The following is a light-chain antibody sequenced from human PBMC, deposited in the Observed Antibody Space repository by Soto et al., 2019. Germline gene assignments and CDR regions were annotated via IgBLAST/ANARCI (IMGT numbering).Light chain of an antibody. CDR2: EGS. CDR3: CSYAGSSTPVV. CDR1: SSDVGSYNL. V-gene: IGLV2-23*01. J-gene: IGLJ2*01. Sequence: QSVLTQPASVSGSPGQSITISCTGTSSDVGSYNLVSWYQQHPGKGPKLIIYEGSKRPSGVSNRFSGSKSGNTASLTISGLQAEDEADYYCCSYAGSSTPVVFGGGTKLTVI.